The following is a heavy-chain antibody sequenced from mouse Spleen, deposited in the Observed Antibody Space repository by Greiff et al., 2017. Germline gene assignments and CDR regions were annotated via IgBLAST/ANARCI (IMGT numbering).Heavy chain of an antibody. J-gene: IGHJ4*01. CDR3: ARVRYYGYDYAMDY. Sequence: VQLKESGPGLVKPSQSLSLTCSVPGYSITSGYYWNWIRQFPGNKLEWMGYISYDGSNNYNPSLKNRISITRDTSKNQFFLKLNSVTTEDTATYYCARVRYYGYDYAMDYWGQGTSVTVSS. CDR1: GYSITSGYY. V-gene: IGHV3-6*01. CDR2: ISYDGSN. D-gene: IGHD1-2*01.